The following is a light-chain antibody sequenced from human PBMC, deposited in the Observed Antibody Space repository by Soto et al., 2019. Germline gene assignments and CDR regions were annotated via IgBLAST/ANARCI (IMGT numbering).Light chain of an antibody. Sequence: DIQMTQSPSSLSASVGDRVTITCRASQGISNYLAWYQQQPGKVPKLLIYAASTLQSGVPSRFSGSGSGTDFTLPISRLQPEDVATYYCQKYNSAQAEWTFGQGTKVEIK. CDR2: AAS. V-gene: IGKV1-27*01. CDR1: QGISNY. J-gene: IGKJ1*01. CDR3: QKYNSAQAEWT.